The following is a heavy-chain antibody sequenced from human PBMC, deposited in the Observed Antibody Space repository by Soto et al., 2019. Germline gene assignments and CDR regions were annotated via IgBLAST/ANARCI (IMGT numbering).Heavy chain of an antibody. CDR3: ARLNGLVWFGELRNHWFDP. Sequence: TLSLTCAVYCGSFSGYYWSWIRQPPGKGLEWIGEINHSGSTNYNPSLKSRVTISVDTSKNQFSLKLSSVTAADTAVYYCARLNGLVWFGELRNHWFDPWGQGTLVTVSS. D-gene: IGHD3-10*01. CDR1: CGSFSGYY. CDR2: INHSGST. V-gene: IGHV4-34*01. J-gene: IGHJ5*02.